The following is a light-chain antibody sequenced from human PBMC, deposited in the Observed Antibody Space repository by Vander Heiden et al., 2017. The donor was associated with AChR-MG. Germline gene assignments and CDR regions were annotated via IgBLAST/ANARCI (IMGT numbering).Light chain of an antibody. CDR3: QQRSNWPQLT. CDR1: QSVSSY. Sequence: EIVLTQSPGTLSLSPGERATLSCRASQSVSSYLAWYQQKPGQAPRLLIYDASNRATGIPARFSGSGSGTDFTLTISSLEPEDFAVYYCQQRSNWPQLTFGGGTTVEIK. J-gene: IGKJ4*01. V-gene: IGKV3-11*01. CDR2: DAS.